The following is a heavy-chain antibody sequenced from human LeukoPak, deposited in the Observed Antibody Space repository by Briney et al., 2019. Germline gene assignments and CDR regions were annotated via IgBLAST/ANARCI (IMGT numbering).Heavy chain of an antibody. J-gene: IGHJ4*02. Sequence: LSANGVSPYYADSVKGRFTISRDNSKNTLYLQMNSLRAEDTAVYYCAKDFGDTPYYFDYWGQGTLVTVSS. CDR3: AKDFGDTPYYFDY. V-gene: IGHV3-23*01. D-gene: IGHD3-3*01. CDR2: LSANGVSP.